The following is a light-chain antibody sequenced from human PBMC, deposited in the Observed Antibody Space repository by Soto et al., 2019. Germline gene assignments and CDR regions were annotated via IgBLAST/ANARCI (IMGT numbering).Light chain of an antibody. CDR2: DGS. CDR1: QSVSNIY. CDR3: QRYGSSPIT. V-gene: IGKV3-20*01. J-gene: IGKJ5*01. Sequence: EIVLTQSPATLSLSPGERATLSCRASQSVSNIYLGWYQQKPGQAPRLLIFDGSSRATGIPDRFSGSGSGTDFTLTISRLEPEDFAVYYCQRYGSSPITFGQGTRLEIK.